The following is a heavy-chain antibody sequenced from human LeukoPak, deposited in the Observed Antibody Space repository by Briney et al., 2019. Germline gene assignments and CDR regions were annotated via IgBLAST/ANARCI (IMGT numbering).Heavy chain of an antibody. V-gene: IGHV3-48*04. Sequence: GGSLRLSCAASGFTFSSYSMNWVRQAPGKGLEWVSYIRSGGTNTDYTGSVKGRFTISRDNAKNSLYLQMNSLRAEDTAVYYCARMNYVSSGWGAPFDYWGQGTLVTVSS. CDR1: GFTFSSYS. CDR2: IRSGGTNT. J-gene: IGHJ4*02. CDR3: ARMNYVSSGWGAPFDY. D-gene: IGHD1-7*01.